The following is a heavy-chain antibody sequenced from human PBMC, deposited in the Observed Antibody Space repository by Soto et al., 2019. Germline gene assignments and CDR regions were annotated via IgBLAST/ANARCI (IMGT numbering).Heavy chain of an antibody. CDR2: ISAYNGNT. CDR3: ARAPVVVVAGSLFDP. Sequence: ASVKVSCKASGYTFTSYGISWVRQAPGQGLEWMGWISAYNGNTNYAQKLQGRVTMTTDTSTSTAYMELRSLRSDDTAVYYCARAPVVVVAGSLFDPWGQGTLVTVS. V-gene: IGHV1-18*01. CDR1: GYTFTSYG. J-gene: IGHJ5*02. D-gene: IGHD2-15*01.